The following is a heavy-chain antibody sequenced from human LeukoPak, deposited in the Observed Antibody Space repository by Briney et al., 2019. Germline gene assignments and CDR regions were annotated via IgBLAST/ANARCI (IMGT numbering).Heavy chain of an antibody. J-gene: IGHJ4*02. Sequence: ASVKVSCKASGYTFTGYYMHWVRQAPGQGVECMGWINPNSGGTNYAQKFQGRVTMTRDTSISTAYMELSRLRSDDTAVYYCARDYEGDIVVVPAADYWGQGTLVTVSS. CDR1: GYTFTGYY. CDR2: INPNSGGT. CDR3: ARDYEGDIVVVPAADY. D-gene: IGHD2-2*01. V-gene: IGHV1-2*02.